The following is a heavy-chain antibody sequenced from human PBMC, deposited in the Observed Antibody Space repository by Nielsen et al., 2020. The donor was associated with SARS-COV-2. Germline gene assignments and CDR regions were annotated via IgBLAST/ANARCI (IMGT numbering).Heavy chain of an antibody. CDR3: AADGEYSSPSQDYYYGMDV. V-gene: IGHV1-58*02. CDR1: GFTFTSSA. CDR2: IVVGSGNT. J-gene: IGHJ6*02. Sequence: SVKVSCKASGFTFTSSAMQWVRQARGQRLEWIGWIVVGSGNTNYAQKFQERVTITRDMSTSTAYMELSSLRSEDTAVYYCAADGEYSSPSQDYYYGMDVWGQGTTATVSS. D-gene: IGHD6-6*01.